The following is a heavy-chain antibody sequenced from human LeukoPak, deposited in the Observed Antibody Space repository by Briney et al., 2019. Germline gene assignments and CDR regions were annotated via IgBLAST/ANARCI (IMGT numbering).Heavy chain of an antibody. CDR3: AREDGYMDV. Sequence: PSETLSLTCAVSGASISSYFWGWIRQPPGKGLEWIGYIYYSGSTNYNPSLKSRVTISVDTSKNQFSLKLSSVTAADTAVYYCAREDGYMDVWGKGTTVTVSS. D-gene: IGHD5-24*01. V-gene: IGHV4-59*01. J-gene: IGHJ6*03. CDR2: IYYSGST. CDR1: GASISSYF.